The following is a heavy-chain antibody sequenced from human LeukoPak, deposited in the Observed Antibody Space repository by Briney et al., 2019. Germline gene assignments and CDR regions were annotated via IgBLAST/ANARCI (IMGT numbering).Heavy chain of an antibody. CDR3: ARPIAGSSWSYYFDY. V-gene: IGHV5-51*01. CDR1: GYSFTTYW. CDR2: IYPGDSDT. J-gene: IGHJ4*02. Sequence: GESLKISCKGSGYSFTTYWIVWVRQMAGKGLEWRGIIYPGDSDTRYSPSFQGQVTISADKSISTAYLQWSSLKASDTAMYYCARPIAGSSWSYYFDYWGQGTLVTVSS. D-gene: IGHD6-13*01.